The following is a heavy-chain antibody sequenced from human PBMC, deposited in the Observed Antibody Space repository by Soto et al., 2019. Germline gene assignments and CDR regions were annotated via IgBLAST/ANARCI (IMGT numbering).Heavy chain of an antibody. CDR2: ISGSGIST. CDR1: GFTFRSYA. CDR3: AKEPVGPDWYFDL. J-gene: IGHJ2*01. V-gene: IGHV3-23*01. Sequence: DVQLLESGGGLVQPGGSLRLSCAASGFTFRSYAMSWVRQAPGKGLEWVSGISGSGISTHYADSVKGRFTHSRDNSKNTLDLQMNSLRAKDTAVYNCAKEPVGPDWYFDLWGRGTLVTVSS.